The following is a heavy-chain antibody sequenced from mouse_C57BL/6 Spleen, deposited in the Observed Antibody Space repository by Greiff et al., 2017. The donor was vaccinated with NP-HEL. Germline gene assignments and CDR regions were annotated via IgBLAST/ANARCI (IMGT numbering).Heavy chain of an antibody. Sequence: EVKLVESGGGLVKPGGSLKLSCAASGFTFSSYAMSWVRQTPEKRLEWVATISDGGSYTYYPDNVKGRFTISRDNAKNNLYLQMSHLKSEDTAMYDCARGDSNYPYYYAMDYWGQGTSVTVSS. CDR3: ARGDSNYPYYYAMDY. V-gene: IGHV5-4*03. J-gene: IGHJ4*01. CDR1: GFTFSSYA. CDR2: ISDGGSYT. D-gene: IGHD2-5*01.